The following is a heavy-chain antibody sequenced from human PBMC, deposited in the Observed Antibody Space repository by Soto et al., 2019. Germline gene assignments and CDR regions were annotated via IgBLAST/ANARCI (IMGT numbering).Heavy chain of an antibody. Sequence: SETLSLTCAVSGGSISSGGYSWSWIRQPPGKGLEWIGYIYYSGSTNYNPSLKSRVTISVDTSKNQFSLKLSSVTDADTAVYYCARDWIFDYWGQGTLVTVSS. J-gene: IGHJ4*02. CDR3: ARDWIFDY. CDR1: GGSISSGGYS. CDR2: IYYSGST. V-gene: IGHV4-61*08. D-gene: IGHD2-2*03.